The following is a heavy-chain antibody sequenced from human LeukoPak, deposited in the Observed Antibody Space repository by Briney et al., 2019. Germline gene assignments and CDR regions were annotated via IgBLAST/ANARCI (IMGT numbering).Heavy chain of an antibody. J-gene: IGHJ4*02. CDR1: GFTFSSYS. V-gene: IGHV3-48*01. D-gene: IGHD2-2*01. CDR2: ISSSSSTI. Sequence: GGSLRLSCAASGFTFSSYSMNWVRQAPGKGLEWVSYISSSSSTIYYADSVKGRFTISRDNSKNTLYLQMNSLRAEDTAVYYCAKDSKGVVPAAVGVWGQGTLVTVSS. CDR3: AKDSKGVVPAAVGV.